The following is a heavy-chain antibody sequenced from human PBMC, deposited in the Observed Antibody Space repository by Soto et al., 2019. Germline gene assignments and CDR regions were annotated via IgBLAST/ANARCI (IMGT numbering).Heavy chain of an antibody. Sequence: PSQTLSVTCAISGDGVSGNTASWNWIMKSPSRGLEWLGRTYFRSKWYNDYAVSVKSRIIINPDTSNNQFSLQLNSVTPEDTAVYFCAKGDDLGPKTGYAFDPWGQGIMVTVSS. CDR3: AKGDDLGPKTGYAFDP. CDR1: GDGVSGNTAS. CDR2: TYFRSKWYN. V-gene: IGHV6-1*01. D-gene: IGHD5-12*01. J-gene: IGHJ5*02.